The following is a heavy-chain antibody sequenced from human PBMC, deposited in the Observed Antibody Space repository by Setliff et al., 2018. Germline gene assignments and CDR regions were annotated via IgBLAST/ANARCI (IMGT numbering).Heavy chain of an antibody. V-gene: IGHV1-2*02. J-gene: IGHJ6*03. CDR1: DDTFTSYG. CDR2: INPNTGAA. CDR3: TRDPTGSNFYNFQFYMDV. Sequence: ASVKVSCKAPDDTFTSYGISWVRQAPGQGPEWMGWINPNTGAAKYAQQFQGRVTMTRDMSLRTVYLDLSGLTSDDTAVYYCTRDPTGSNFYNFQFYMDVWGKGTTVTVSS. D-gene: IGHD1-1*01.